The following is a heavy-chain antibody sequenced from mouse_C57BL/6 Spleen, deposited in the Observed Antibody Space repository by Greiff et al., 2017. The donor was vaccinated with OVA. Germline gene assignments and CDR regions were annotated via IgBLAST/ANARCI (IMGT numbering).Heavy chain of an antibody. J-gene: IGHJ4*01. Sequence: VQLQQSGAELAKPGASVKLSCKASGYTFTSYWMHWVKQRPGQGLEWIGYINPSSGYTKYNQKFKDKATLTADKSSSAAYMQLSSLTYEDSAVYYCARPIDDYGSSDGDYYAMDYWGQGTSVTVSS. CDR2: INPSSGYT. D-gene: IGHD1-1*01. CDR3: ARPIDDYGSSDGDYYAMDY. V-gene: IGHV1-7*01. CDR1: GYTFTSYW.